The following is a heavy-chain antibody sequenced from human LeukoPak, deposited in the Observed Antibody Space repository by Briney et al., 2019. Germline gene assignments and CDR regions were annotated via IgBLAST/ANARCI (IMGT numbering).Heavy chain of an antibody. V-gene: IGHV4-34*01. CDR3: ARSLREYGGNSNY. Sequence: PSETLSLTCAVYGGSFSGYYWSWIRQPPGKGLEWIGEINHSGSTNYNPSLKSRVTISVDTSKNQFSLKLSSVTAADTAVYYCARSLREYGGNSNYWGQGTLVTVSS. J-gene: IGHJ4*02. CDR2: INHSGST. D-gene: IGHD4-23*01. CDR1: GGSFSGYY.